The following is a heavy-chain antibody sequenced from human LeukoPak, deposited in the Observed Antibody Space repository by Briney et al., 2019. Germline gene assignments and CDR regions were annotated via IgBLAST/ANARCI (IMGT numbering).Heavy chain of an antibody. CDR3: ARVRIYYYDSSGYFPDY. D-gene: IGHD3-22*01. CDR2: IYHSGST. V-gene: IGHV4-30-2*01. J-gene: IGHJ4*02. Sequence: SETLSLTCAVSGGSISSGGYSWSWIRQPPGKGLEWIGYIYHSGSTYYNPSLKSRVTISVDRSKNQFSLKLSSVTAADTAVYYCARVRIYYYDSSGYFPDYWGQGTLVTVSS. CDR1: GGSISSGGYS.